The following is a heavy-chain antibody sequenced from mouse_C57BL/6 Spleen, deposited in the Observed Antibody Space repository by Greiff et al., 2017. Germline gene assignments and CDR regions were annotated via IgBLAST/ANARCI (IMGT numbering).Heavy chain of an antibody. V-gene: IGHV2-9-1*01. CDR1: GFSLTSYA. CDR2: IWTGGGT. D-gene: IGHD4-1*01. CDR3: ARTLTGTGYFDV. Sequence: VKLMESGPGLVAPSQSLSITCTVSGFSLTSYAISWVRQPPGKGLEWLGGIWTGGGTNYNSALKSRLSISKDNSKSQVFLKMNSLQTDDTARYYCARTLTGTGYFDVWGTGTTVTVSS. J-gene: IGHJ1*03.